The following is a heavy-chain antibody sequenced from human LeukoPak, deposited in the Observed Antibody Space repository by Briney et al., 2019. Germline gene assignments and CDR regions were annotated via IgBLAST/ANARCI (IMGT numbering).Heavy chain of an antibody. CDR1: GDSVSSNSAA. V-gene: IGHV6-1*01. CDR2: TYYRSKWYN. Sequence: SQTLSLTCAISGDSVSSNSAAWNWIRQSPSRGLEWLGRTYYRSKWYNDYAVSVKSRITINPDTSKNQFSLQLNSVTPEDTAVYYCARQASPLNRVVGMREFDYWGQGTLVTVSS. D-gene: IGHD3-22*01. J-gene: IGHJ4*02. CDR3: ARQASPLNRVVGMREFDY.